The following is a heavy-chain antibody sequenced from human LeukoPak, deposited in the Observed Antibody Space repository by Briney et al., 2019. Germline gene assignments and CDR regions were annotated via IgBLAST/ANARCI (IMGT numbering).Heavy chain of an antibody. CDR2: MNPNSGNT. Sequence: VASVKVSCKASGYTFTSYDINRVRQATGQGLEWMGWMNPNSGNTGYAQKFQGRVTITRNTSISTAYMELSSLRSEDTAVYYCARAGGYSYGLDYWGQGTLVTVSS. D-gene: IGHD5-18*01. J-gene: IGHJ4*02. CDR1: GYTFTSYD. CDR3: ARAGGYSYGLDY. V-gene: IGHV1-8*03.